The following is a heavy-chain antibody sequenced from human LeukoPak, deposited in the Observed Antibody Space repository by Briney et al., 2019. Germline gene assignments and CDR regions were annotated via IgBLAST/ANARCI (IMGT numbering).Heavy chain of an antibody. Sequence: DSVKGRFTISRDNSKNTLYLQMNSLSADDTAVYYCARDISGYGFDYWGQGTLVTVSS. V-gene: IGHV3-30*01. CDR3: ARDISGYGFDY. D-gene: IGHD3-22*01. J-gene: IGHJ4*02.